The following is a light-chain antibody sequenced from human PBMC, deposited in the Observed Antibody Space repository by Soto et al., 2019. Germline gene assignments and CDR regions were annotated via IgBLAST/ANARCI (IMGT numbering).Light chain of an antibody. CDR2: GAS. V-gene: IGKV3-20*01. Sequence: EIVLTQSPGTLSLSPGERATLSCRASQSVSSSYLAWYQQKPGQAPRLLIYGASSRATGIPDRFSGSGSGTEFTLIIGRREPEDFVEYYVQQYGRSPQMYTFGQGTKLEIK. J-gene: IGKJ2*01. CDR3: QQYGRSPQMYT. CDR1: QSVSSSY.